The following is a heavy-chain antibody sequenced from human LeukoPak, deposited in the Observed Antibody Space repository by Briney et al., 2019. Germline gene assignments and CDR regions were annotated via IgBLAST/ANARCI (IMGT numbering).Heavy chain of an antibody. J-gene: IGHJ4*02. CDR1: GFTVSSNY. Sequence: GCSLRLSCAASGFTVSSNYMSWVRQAPGKGLEWVAVIYSGGSTYYADSVKGRFTISRDNSKNTLYLQMNSLRAEDTAVYYCARRYSSGYPDYWGQGTLVTVSS. CDR2: IYSGGST. D-gene: IGHD3-22*01. V-gene: IGHV3-66*02. CDR3: ARRYSSGYPDY.